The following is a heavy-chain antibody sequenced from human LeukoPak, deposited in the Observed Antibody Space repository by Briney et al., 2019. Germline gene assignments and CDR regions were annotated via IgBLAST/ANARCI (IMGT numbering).Heavy chain of an antibody. Sequence: SETLSLTCTVSGGSISSYYWSWIRQPPGKGLEWIGEINHSGSTNYNPSLKSRVTISVDTSKNQFSLKLSSVTAADTAVYYCARAGGWYWRWFDYWGQGTLVTVSS. CDR3: ARAGGWYWRWFDY. D-gene: IGHD6-19*01. J-gene: IGHJ4*02. CDR1: GGSISSYY. V-gene: IGHV4-34*01. CDR2: INHSGST.